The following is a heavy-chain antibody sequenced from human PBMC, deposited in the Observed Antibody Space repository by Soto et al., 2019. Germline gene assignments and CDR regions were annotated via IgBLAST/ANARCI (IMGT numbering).Heavy chain of an antibody. Sequence: PGESVKISGKGSGYTFTINCIGWVLQMPGKGLEWMGIIFPIDSDTRYSPSSQGQVTISADNSISTAYLQWSSLKASDTAIYYCATPGGRDFNAFDVWGQGTMVTVSS. D-gene: IGHD2-21*02. CDR1: GYTFTINC. V-gene: IGHV5-51*01. J-gene: IGHJ3*01. CDR3: ATPGGRDFNAFDV. CDR2: IFPIDSDT.